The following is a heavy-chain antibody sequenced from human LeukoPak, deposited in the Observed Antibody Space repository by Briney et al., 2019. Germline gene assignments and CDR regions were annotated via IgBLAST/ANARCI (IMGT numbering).Heavy chain of an antibody. V-gene: IGHV4-31*03. Sequence: SETLSLTCTVSGGSISSDGYSWNWIRQHPGKGLEWIGYIYYTGSTSYNPSLKSRVAPSVDTSENQFSLKLSSVTAADTAVYYCARGHWYYYDTSGYSNPTFIDYWGQGTLVTVSS. CDR2: IYYTGST. CDR3: ARGHWYYYDTSGYSNPTFIDY. J-gene: IGHJ4*02. CDR1: GGSISSDGYS. D-gene: IGHD3-22*01.